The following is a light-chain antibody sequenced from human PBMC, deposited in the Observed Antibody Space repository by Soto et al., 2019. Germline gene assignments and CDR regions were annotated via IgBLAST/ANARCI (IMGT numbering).Light chain of an antibody. CDR1: SSDVGGYNY. V-gene: IGLV2-8*01. CDR2: EVS. J-gene: IGLJ1*01. CDR3: SSYAGSNNYV. Sequence: QPVLTQPPSASRSPGQSVTISCPGTSSDVGGYNYVSWYQQHPGKAPKLMIYEVSKRPSGVPDRFSGSKSGNTASLTVSGLQAEDEADYYCSSYAGSNNYVFGTGTKVTVL.